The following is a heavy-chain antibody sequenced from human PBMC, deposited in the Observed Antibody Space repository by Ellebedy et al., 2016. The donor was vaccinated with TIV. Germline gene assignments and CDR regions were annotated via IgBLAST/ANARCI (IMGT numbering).Heavy chain of an antibody. Sequence: SETLSLTXAVYGGSFSGFYWGWIRQSPGKGLEWIGSVYHTGNTYYNPSLKSRVTMSVDTSRKQFFLDLSSVTAADTAVYYCARDSTAAAGTAFDYWGQGTLVTVSS. CDR2: VYHTGNT. J-gene: IGHJ4*02. CDR1: GGSFSGFY. D-gene: IGHD6-13*01. V-gene: IGHV4-34*01. CDR3: ARDSTAAAGTAFDY.